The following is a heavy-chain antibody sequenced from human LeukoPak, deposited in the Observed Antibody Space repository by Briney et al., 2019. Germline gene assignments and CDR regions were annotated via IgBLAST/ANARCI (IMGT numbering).Heavy chain of an antibody. V-gene: IGHV4-39*07. J-gene: IGHJ4*02. CDR2: IYYTGST. CDR3: ARMSGQWLGSRDYFDY. D-gene: IGHD6-19*01. Sequence: SETLSLTCTVSGGSIGSSSYYWGWIRQPPGKGLEWIGSIYYTGSTNYNPSLKSRVTMSVDTSKNQFSLRLSSVTAADTAVYYCARMSGQWLGSRDYFDYWGQGTLVTVSS. CDR1: GGSIGSSSYY.